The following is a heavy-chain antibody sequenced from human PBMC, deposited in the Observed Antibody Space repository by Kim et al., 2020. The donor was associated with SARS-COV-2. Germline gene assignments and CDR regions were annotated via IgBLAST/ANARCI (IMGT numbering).Heavy chain of an antibody. V-gene: IGHV1-2*02. J-gene: IGHJ4*02. CDR1: GYNFNDYY. D-gene: IGHD3-3*01. CDR2: INPNGGET. CDR3: ARDYDPDY. Sequence: ASVKVSCKASGYNFNDYYIHWVRQAPGQGLEWMGWINPNGGETNYAEKFHERVSMTRDTSINTAYVELYSLAFDDTAVYYCARDYDPDYWGQGTLVTVSS.